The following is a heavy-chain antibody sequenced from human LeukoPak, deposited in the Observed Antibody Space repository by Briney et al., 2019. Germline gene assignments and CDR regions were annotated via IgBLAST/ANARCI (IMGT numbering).Heavy chain of an antibody. CDR3: AREDGYCSGGNCYSYFDS. Sequence: GGSLRLSCAASGFTFSHFWMSWVRQAPGKGLEWVAYIKKSGSETYYVDSVKGRFTITRDNTRNSLFLQMYSLRAEDTAVYFCAREDGYCSGGNCYSYFDSWGQGTLVTVSS. CDR2: IKKSGSET. V-gene: IGHV3-7*01. J-gene: IGHJ4*02. CDR1: GFTFSHFW. D-gene: IGHD2-15*01.